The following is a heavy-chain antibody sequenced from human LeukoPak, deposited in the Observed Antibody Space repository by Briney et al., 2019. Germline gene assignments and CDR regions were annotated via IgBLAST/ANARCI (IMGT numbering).Heavy chain of an antibody. CDR1: GYTLTELS. Sequence: ASVKVSCKVSGYTLTELSMHWVRQAPGKGLEWMGGFDPEDGETIYAQKFQGRVTMTEDTSTDTAYMELSSLRSEDTAVYYCATVGAIAYPEYYFDYWGQGTLVTVSS. V-gene: IGHV1-24*01. J-gene: IGHJ4*02. CDR2: FDPEDGET. CDR3: ATVGAIAYPEYYFDY. D-gene: IGHD1-26*01.